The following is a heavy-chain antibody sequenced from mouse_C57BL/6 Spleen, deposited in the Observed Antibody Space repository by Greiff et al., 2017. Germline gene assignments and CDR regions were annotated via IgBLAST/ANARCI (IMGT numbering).Heavy chain of an antibody. CDR3: TTQHDGYPLDYSMDY. Sequence: QVQLQQSGPELVKPGASVKISCKASGYAFSSSWMNWVKQRPGKGLEWIGRIYPGDGDTNYNGKFKGKATLTADQSSSTAYMQRSGLTSEDSAVYYCTTQHDGYPLDYSMDYWEQGTSVTGSS. J-gene: IGHJ4*01. V-gene: IGHV1-82*01. D-gene: IGHD2-3*01. CDR2: IYPGDGDT. CDR1: GYAFSSSW.